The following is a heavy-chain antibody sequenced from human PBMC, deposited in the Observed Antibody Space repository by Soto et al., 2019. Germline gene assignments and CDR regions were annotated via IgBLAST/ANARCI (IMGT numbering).Heavy chain of an antibody. CDR1: GSSISSSSYY. J-gene: IGHJ6*02. CDR3: ASQXDTALDNLREGYYGMDV. Sequence: PSERRSRTGSVAGSSISSSSYYWCWIRHPPGNGLEWIGSSYYSGSTYYNPSLKSRVTISVDTSKNQFSLKLSSVTAADTAVYYCASQXDTALDNLREGYYGMDVWGQGTTVTVSS. CDR2: SYYSGST. V-gene: IGHV4-39*01. D-gene: IGHD5-18*01.